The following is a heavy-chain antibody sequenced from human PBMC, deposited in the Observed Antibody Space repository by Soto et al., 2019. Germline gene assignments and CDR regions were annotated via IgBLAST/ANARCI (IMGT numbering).Heavy chain of an antibody. Sequence: EVQLVESGGGLVQPGGSLRLSCAASGFSISHYWMSLVRQAPGKGLVWVSRVKSDGTTTTYADFAKDRFITSRVNTKNSLYLHMYSLTVADTAVYHCLSPDSFDPCGHGTMGTVSS. V-gene: IGHV3-74*03. CDR2: VKSDGTTT. J-gene: IGHJ5*02. CDR3: LSPDSFDP. CDR1: GFSISHYW.